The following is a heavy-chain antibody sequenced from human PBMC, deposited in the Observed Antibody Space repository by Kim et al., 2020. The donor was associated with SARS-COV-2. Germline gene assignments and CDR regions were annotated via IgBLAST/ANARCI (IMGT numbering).Heavy chain of an antibody. CDR3: ARGEIAAAAEYYYGMDV. V-gene: IGHV3-30*04. CDR2: ISYDGSNK. D-gene: IGHD6-13*01. CDR1: GFTFSSYA. Sequence: GGSLRLSCAASGFTFSSYAMHWVRQAPGKGLEWVAVISYDGSNKYYVDSVKGRFTISRDNSKNTLYLQMNSLRAEDTAVYYCARGEIAAAAEYYYGMDVWGQGTTVTVSS. J-gene: IGHJ6*02.